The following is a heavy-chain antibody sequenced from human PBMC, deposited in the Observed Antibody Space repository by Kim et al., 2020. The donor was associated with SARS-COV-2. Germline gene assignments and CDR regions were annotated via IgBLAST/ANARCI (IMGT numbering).Heavy chain of an antibody. CDR2: ISAYNGNT. V-gene: IGHV1-18*01. Sequence: ASVKVSCKASGYTFTSYGISWVRQAPGQGLEWMGWISAYNGNTNYAQKLQGRVTMTTDTSTSTAYMELRSLRSDDTAVYYCARNWFGELSPRFDYWGQGTLVTVSS. J-gene: IGHJ4*02. CDR3: ARNWFGELSPRFDY. CDR1: GYTFTSYG. D-gene: IGHD3-10*01.